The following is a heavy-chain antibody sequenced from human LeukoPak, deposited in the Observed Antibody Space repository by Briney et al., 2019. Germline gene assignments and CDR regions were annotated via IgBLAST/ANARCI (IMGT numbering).Heavy chain of an antibody. D-gene: IGHD3-22*01. Sequence: GGSLTLSCAVSGITLSNYGMSWVRQAPGKGLEWVAGISGSGGSTNYADSVKGRFTISRDNPKNTLFLQMNSLRAEDTAVYFCAKRGVVIRVILVGFHKEAYYFDSWAREPWSPSPQ. CDR2: ISGSGGST. CDR1: GITLSNYG. CDR3: AKRGVVIRVILVGFHKEAYYFDS. J-gene: IGHJ4*02. V-gene: IGHV3-23*01.